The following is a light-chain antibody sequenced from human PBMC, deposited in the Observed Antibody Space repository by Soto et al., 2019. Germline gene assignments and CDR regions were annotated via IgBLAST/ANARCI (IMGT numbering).Light chain of an antibody. V-gene: IGKV1-5*03. CDR3: QQYNSYLYT. Sequence: DIQMTQSPSTLSASVGDRVTITCRASQSISSWLAWYQQKPGKAPKLLIYKASCLESGVPSRFSGSGSGTDFTLTISSLQPDYFATYYCQQYNSYLYTFGQGTKLEIK. CDR2: KAS. CDR1: QSISSW. J-gene: IGKJ2*01.